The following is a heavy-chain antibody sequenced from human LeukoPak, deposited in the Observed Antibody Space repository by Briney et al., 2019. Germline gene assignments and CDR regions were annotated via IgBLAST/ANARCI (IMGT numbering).Heavy chain of an antibody. CDR1: GLTFNTYA. Sequence: GGSLRLSCAASGLTFNTYAMSWVRQAPGKGLEWVSGISGSGGNTYYADSVKGRFTLSRDNSKNTLYLQMNSLRAEDTDVYYCAKASAISSGAFDYWGQGTLVTVSS. CDR2: ISGSGGNT. CDR3: AKASAISSGAFDY. J-gene: IGHJ4*02. V-gene: IGHV3-23*01. D-gene: IGHD3-10*01.